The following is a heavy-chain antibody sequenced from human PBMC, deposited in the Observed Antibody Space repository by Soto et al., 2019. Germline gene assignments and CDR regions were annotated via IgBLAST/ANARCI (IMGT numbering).Heavy chain of an antibody. CDR2: INPNSGAT. Sequence: QVQLVQSGAEVKKPGASVKVSCKASGYTFTGYNMHWVRQAPGQGLEWMGWINPNSGATDFAQKFQGRVTMTRDTSISTAYMELSRLRSDDTAMYYCVRVRVASGWYNSPDYWGQGTLVTVSS. D-gene: IGHD6-19*01. CDR1: GYTFTGYN. J-gene: IGHJ4*02. CDR3: VRVRVASGWYNSPDY. V-gene: IGHV1-2*02.